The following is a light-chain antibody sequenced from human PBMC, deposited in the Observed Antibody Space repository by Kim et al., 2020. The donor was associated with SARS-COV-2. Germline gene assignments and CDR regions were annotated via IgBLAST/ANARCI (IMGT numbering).Light chain of an antibody. CDR1: QSISTQ. J-gene: IGKJ2*01. V-gene: IGKV1-39*01. CDR3: QQSHSTPPDT. CDR2: AAS. Sequence: ASVGDRVTITCRASQSISTQLNWYQQRPGKAPKLLIHAASTLQTGVPSRFSGSGSGTDFTLTISNLQPEEFATYYCQQSHSTPPDTFGQGTKVEI.